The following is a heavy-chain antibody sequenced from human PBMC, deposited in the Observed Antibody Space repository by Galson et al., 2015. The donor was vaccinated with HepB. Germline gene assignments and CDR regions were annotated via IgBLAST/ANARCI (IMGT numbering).Heavy chain of an antibody. CDR1: GYTFSRYG. V-gene: IGHV1-18*01. CDR3: ARGGYSYGKFDY. J-gene: IGHJ4*02. D-gene: IGHD5-18*01. Sequence: SVKVSCKASGYTFSRYGISWVRQAPRQGLEWMGWISGDNANTNYAQKLQGRVTMTTDTSTSTAYMELTSLRSDDTAVYYCARGGYSYGKFDYWGQGTLVTVSS. CDR2: ISGDNANT.